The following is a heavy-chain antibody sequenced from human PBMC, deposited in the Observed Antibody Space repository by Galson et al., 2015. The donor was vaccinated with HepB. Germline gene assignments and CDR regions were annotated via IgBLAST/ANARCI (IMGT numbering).Heavy chain of an antibody. CDR3: ARASDSRGYYFSY. CDR2: IIPILGIA. D-gene: IGHD3-22*01. V-gene: IGHV1-69*02. Sequence: SVKVSCKASGGTFSSYTISWVRQAPGQGLEWMGRIIPILGIANYAQKFQGRVTITADKSTSTAYMELSSLRSEDTAVYYCARASDSRGYYFSYWGQGTLVTVSS. CDR1: GGTFSSYT. J-gene: IGHJ4*02.